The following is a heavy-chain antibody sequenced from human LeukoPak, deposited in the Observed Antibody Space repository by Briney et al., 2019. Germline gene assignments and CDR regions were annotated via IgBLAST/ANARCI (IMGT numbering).Heavy chain of an antibody. Sequence: SETLSLTCAVYGGSFSGYYWSWIRQPPGKGLEWIGEINHSGSTNYNPSLKSRVTISVDTSKNQFSLKLSSVTAEDTAVYYCARGNEYLDSIYDYWGQGTLVTVSS. CDR2: INHSGST. CDR3: ARGNEYLDSIYDY. J-gene: IGHJ4*02. CDR1: GGSFSGYY. V-gene: IGHV4-34*01. D-gene: IGHD1-1*01.